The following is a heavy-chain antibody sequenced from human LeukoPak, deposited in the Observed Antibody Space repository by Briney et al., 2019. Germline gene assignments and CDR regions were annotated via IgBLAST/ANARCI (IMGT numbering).Heavy chain of an antibody. Sequence: PGRSLRLSCAASGFTLSSYAMHWVRQAPGKGLEWVAVISYDGSNKYYADSVKGRFTISRDNSKNTLYLQTNSLRAEDTAVYYCARAKGDIAAALKYNWFDPWAREPWSPSPQ. J-gene: IGHJ5*02. D-gene: IGHD6-13*01. CDR1: GFTLSSYA. CDR2: ISYDGSNK. V-gene: IGHV3-30*01. CDR3: ARAKGDIAAALKYNWFDP.